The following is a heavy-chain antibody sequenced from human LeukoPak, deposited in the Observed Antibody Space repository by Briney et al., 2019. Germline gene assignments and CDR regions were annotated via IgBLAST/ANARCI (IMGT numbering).Heavy chain of an antibody. V-gene: IGHV4-59*01. CDR3: ARGSSWYKDYYYGMDV. J-gene: IGHJ6*04. D-gene: IGHD6-13*01. CDR2: IYYSGST. CDR1: GGSISSYY. Sequence: SETLSLTCTVSGGSISSYYWSWIRQPPGKGLEWIGYIYYSGSTNYNPPLKSRVTISVDTSKNQFSLTLSSVTAADTAVYYCARGSSWYKDYYYGMDVWGKGTTVTVSS.